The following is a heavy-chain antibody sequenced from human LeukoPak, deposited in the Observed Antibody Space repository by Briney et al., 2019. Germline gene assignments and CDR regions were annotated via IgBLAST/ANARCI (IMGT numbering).Heavy chain of an antibody. CDR1: GFTFSSYA. V-gene: IGHV3-23*01. CDR3: ARPLAVAGIFGSG. D-gene: IGHD6-19*01. J-gene: IGHJ4*02. CDR2: ISGSGGST. Sequence: SGGSLRLSCAASGFTFSSYAMSWVRQAPGKGLEWVSAISGSGGSTYYADSVKGRFTISRDNSKNTLYLQMNSLRAEDTAVYYCARPLAVAGIFGSGWGQGTLVTVSS.